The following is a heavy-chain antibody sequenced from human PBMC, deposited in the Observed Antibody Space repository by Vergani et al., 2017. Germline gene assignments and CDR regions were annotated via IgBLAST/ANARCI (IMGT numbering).Heavy chain of an antibody. Sequence: QVQLQESGPGLVKPSQTLSLTCTVPGGSINSDSHYWTWIRQPAGKGLGWLGRIYNTGSTHYNPSLKSRVTISIDTSKNHFSLRLKSVTATDTGMYYCARPVGPSAIADGYHVWGQGTMVSVS. CDR3: ARPVGPSAIADGYHV. D-gene: IGHD6-13*01. CDR1: GGSINSDSHY. J-gene: IGHJ3*01. CDR2: IYNTGST. V-gene: IGHV4-61*02.